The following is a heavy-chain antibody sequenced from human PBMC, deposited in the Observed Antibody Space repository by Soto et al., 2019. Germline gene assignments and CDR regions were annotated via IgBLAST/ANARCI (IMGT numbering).Heavy chain of an antibody. CDR2: INPNSGGT. CDR1: GYTFSGYY. D-gene: IGHD2-2*02. J-gene: IGHJ6*02. CDR3: ARSLTEGYCTITGCYTRPLYGMDV. Sequence: ASVKVSCKASGYTFSGYYIHWLRQAPGQGLEWMRWINPNSGGTNYAQKFQGRVTVTRDTPTSTAYMELSRLTSDDAAVYYCARSLTEGYCTITGCYTRPLYGMDVWGQGTTVTVS. V-gene: IGHV1-2*02.